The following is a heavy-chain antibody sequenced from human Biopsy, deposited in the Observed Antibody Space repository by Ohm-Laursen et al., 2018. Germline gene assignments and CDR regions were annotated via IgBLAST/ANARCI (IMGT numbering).Heavy chain of an antibody. J-gene: IGHJ4*02. V-gene: IGHV3-33*01. CDR1: GFNFSAYG. D-gene: IGHD3-10*01. CDR3: VTDRLDDITKVRGIMTD. Sequence: SLRLSCAASGFNFSAYGMHWVRQAPDKGLEWVALTWDDGSHQYYADSVKGRFTISRDNSKNSLYLHINTLRVEYTAVYYRVTDRLDDITKVRGIMTDWGQGTLGIVSS. CDR2: TWDDGSHQ.